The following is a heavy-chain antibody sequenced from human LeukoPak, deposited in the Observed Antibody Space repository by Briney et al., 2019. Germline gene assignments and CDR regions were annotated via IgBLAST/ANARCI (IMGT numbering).Heavy chain of an antibody. J-gene: IGHJ5*02. D-gene: IGHD4-17*01. CDR3: ARARTTVTANWFDP. V-gene: IGHV4-31*03. CDR2: IYYSGNT. CDR1: GGSINSGDYC. Sequence: ASQTLSLTCSVSGGSINSGDYCWSWIRQHPEEGLEWIGYIYYSGNTYYNPSLKSRVTISLDTSKNQFSLKLSSVTAADTAVYYCARARTTVTANWFDPWGQGILSPSPQ.